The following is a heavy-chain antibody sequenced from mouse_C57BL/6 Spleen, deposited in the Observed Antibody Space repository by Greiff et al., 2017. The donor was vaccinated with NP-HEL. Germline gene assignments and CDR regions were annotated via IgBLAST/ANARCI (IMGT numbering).Heavy chain of an antibody. CDR2: IYPSDSET. D-gene: IGHD1-1*01. J-gene: IGHJ1*03. CDR1: GYTFTSYW. V-gene: IGHV1-61*01. CDR3: ARRGVVATSYWYFDV. Sequence: QVQLKQPGAELVRPGSSVKLSCKASGYTFTSYWMDWVKQRPGQGLEWIGNIYPSDSETHYNQKFKDKATLTVDKSSSTAYMQLSSLTSEDSAVYYCARRGVVATSYWYFDVWGTGTTVTVSS.